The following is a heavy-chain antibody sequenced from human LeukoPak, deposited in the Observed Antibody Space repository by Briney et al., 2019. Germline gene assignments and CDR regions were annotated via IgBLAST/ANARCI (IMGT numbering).Heavy chain of an antibody. CDR2: VDPEDGET. CDR3: ATAYGLHYFDY. CDR1: GYTFTSYY. Sequence: ASVKVSCKASGYTFTSYYMHWVRQAPGKGLEWMGLVDPEDGETIYAEKFQGRVTITADTSTDTAYMELSSLRSEDTAVYYCATAYGLHYFDYWGQGTLVTVSS. D-gene: IGHD4-17*01. J-gene: IGHJ4*02. V-gene: IGHV1-69-2*01.